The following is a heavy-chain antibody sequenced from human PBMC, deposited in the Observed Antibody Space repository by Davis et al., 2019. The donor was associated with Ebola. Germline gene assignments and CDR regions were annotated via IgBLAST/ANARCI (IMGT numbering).Heavy chain of an antibody. CDR1: GFTFSSYG. D-gene: IGHD3-10*01. J-gene: IGHJ6*02. CDR2: ISYDGSNK. Sequence: GESLKISCAASGFTFSSYGMHWVRQAPGKGLEWVAVISYDGSNKYYADSVKGRFTISRDNSKNTLYLQMNSLRAEDTAVYYCARDFGREGYYYYYGMDVWGQGTTVTVSS. CDR3: ARDFGREGYYYYYGMDV. V-gene: IGHV3-30*03.